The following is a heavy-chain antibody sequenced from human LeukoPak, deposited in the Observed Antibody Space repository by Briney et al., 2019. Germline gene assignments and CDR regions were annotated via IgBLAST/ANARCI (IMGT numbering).Heavy chain of an antibody. CDR2: INPNSGGT. J-gene: IGHJ6*03. Sequence: ASVKVSCKASGYGFTDYYMNWVRQAPGQGLEWLGCINPNSGGTNYAQKFQGRVTMTRDTSISTAYMELGSLRSDDTAVYYCARVIIFSIRGYSYGVEHYMDVWGKGTTVTISS. V-gene: IGHV1-2*02. CDR3: ARVIIFSIRGYSYGVEHYMDV. D-gene: IGHD5-18*01. CDR1: GYGFTDYY.